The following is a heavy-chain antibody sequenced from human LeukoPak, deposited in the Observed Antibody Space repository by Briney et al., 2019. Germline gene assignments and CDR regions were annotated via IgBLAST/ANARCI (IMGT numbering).Heavy chain of an antibody. V-gene: IGHV4-4*07. D-gene: IGHD1/OR15-1a*01. CDR1: GCSFSSYY. CDR3: ARGGVATTDPYYYYYFMPV. CDR2: IYTSGST. Sequence: PSETLSLTCTVSGCSFSSYYWSWVRQPAGKGLEWIGRIYTSGSTNYNPSLKSRVTMSVDTSKNQFSLKLSSVTAADRAVCHCARGGVATTDPYYYYYFMPVWGKGTTVTVSS. J-gene: IGHJ6*03.